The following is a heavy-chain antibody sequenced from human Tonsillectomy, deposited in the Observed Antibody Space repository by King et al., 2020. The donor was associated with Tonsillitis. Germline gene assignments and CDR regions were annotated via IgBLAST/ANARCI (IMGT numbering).Heavy chain of an antibody. CDR3: AGDSGLQGSRHNWFDS. CDR2: ISSSGNT. D-gene: IGHD3-10*01. Sequence: QLQESGPGLVQPSQTLSLTCTVSGGSISSGTYYWSWIRHHPGKGLEWIGYISSSGNTVYNPSLTSRLSISLDTSQNQFSLRLTSVTAADTAVYYCAGDSGLQGSRHNWFDSWGQGTLVTVSS. V-gene: IGHV4-31*03. J-gene: IGHJ5*01. CDR1: GGSISSGTYY.